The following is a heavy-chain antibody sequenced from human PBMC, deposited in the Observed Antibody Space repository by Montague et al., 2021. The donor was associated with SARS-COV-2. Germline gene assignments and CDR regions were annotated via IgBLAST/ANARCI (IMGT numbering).Heavy chain of an antibody. CDR1: GFSISSYG. J-gene: IGHJ4*02. CDR3: AKRIGEGGNSDY. V-gene: IGHV3-23*01. CDR2: ISISGAST. D-gene: IGHD3-10*01. Sequence: RLSWSASGFSISSYGMSWVRQAPGKGLEWVSAISISGASTFYADSVKGRFTISRDRDNSKNTMYMQMDSLRAEDTAIYYCAKRIGEGGNSDYWGQGTLVTVSS.